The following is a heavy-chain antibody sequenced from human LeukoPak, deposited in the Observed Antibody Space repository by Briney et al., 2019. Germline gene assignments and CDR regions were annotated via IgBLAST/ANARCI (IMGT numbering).Heavy chain of an antibody. CDR3: AKDLLRFDS. CDR1: GFTFSNYA. V-gene: IGHV3-23*01. J-gene: IGHJ5*01. CDR2: VSVSAGST. Sequence: GGSLRLSCAVSGFTFSNYAMTWVRQAPGKGLDWVSAVSVSAGSTYYADSVKGRFTISRDNSKNTLYLQMNSLTAEDTAIYYFAKDLLRFDSWGQGTLVTVSS.